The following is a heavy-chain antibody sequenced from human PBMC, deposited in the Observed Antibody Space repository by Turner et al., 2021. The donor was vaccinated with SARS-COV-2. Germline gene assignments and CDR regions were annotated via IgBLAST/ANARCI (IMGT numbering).Heavy chain of an antibody. Sequence: QLQLPESGPGLVKPSETLSLTCTVSGGSISSSSYYWGWIRQPPGKGLEWIGSIYYSGSTYYNPSLKSRVTISVDTSKNQFSLKLSSVTAADTAVYYCASQEALVPSYYYYYYGMDVWGQGTTVTVSS. CDR2: IYYSGST. V-gene: IGHV4-39*01. D-gene: IGHD3-10*01. J-gene: IGHJ6*02. CDR3: ASQEALVPSYYYYYYGMDV. CDR1: GGSISSSSYY.